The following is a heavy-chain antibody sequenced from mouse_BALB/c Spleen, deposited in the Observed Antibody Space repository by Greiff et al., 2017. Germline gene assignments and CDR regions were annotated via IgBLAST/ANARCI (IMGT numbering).Heavy chain of an antibody. V-gene: IGHV1-54*03. J-gene: IGHJ3*01. CDR2: INPGSGGT. Sequence: QVHVKQSGAELVRPGTSVKVSCKASGYAFTNYLIEWVKQRPGQGLEWIGVINPGSGGTNYNEKFKGKATLTADKSSSTAYMQLSSLTSDDSAVYFCARGGGIPFAYWGQGTLVTVSA. D-gene: IGHD1-1*02. CDR3: ARGGGIPFAY. CDR1: GYAFTNYL.